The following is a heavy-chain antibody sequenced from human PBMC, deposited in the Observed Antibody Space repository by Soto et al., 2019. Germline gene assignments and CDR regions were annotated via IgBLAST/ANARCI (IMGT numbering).Heavy chain of an antibody. CDR2: ISGSGDRT. J-gene: IGHJ3*01. CDR3: SKVLRYFDCQRVSCAFGA. D-gene: IGHD3-9*01. Sequence: GGSLRLSCAASGFTFSSYAMSWVRQAPGKGLEWVSAISGSGDRTHYADSVKGRFTISRDISKNTLYLQVNSLRADDTAVYYCSKVLRYFDCQRVSCAFGAWGQGTMVTVSS. CDR1: GFTFSSYA. V-gene: IGHV3-23*01.